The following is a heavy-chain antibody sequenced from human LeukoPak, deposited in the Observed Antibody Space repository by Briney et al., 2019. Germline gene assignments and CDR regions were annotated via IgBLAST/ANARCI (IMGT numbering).Heavy chain of an antibody. V-gene: IGHV3-48*03. D-gene: IGHD3-22*01. CDR3: ARGGYSDSRAADMT. Sequence: PGGSLRLSCAASGFTFTNYEMNWVRQAPGKGLEWISYISGSGSTIYYADSVKGRFTISRDNAKNSLYLQMNSLRAEDTAVYYCARGGYSDSRAADMTWGQGTLVTVSS. CDR2: ISGSGSTI. CDR1: GFTFTNYE. J-gene: IGHJ5*02.